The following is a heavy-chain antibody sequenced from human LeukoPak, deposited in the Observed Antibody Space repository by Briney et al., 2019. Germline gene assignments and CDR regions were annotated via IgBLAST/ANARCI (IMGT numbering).Heavy chain of an antibody. Sequence: GASVKVSCKASGYTFTSYDINWVRQATGQGLEWMGWMNPNSGNTGYAQKFQGRVTMTRNTSTSTAYMELSSLRSEDTAVYYCARQIVGATTLLDWGQGTLVTVSS. J-gene: IGHJ4*02. CDR2: MNPNSGNT. CDR1: GYTFTSYD. D-gene: IGHD1-26*01. V-gene: IGHV1-8*01. CDR3: ARQIVGATTLLD.